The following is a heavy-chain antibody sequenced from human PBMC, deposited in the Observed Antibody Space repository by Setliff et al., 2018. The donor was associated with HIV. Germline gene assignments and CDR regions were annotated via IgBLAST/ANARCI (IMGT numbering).Heavy chain of an antibody. V-gene: IGHV3-30*04. Sequence: TGGSLRLSCAASGFTFSTHAMHWVRQAPGKGLEWVAVISDYGSNRDYAESVKGRFTISRDNSKNTVSLQMNRLRSEDTAVYYCAKEWISAAGIEDGMEVWGQGTTVTVSS. D-gene: IGHD6-13*01. CDR3: AKEWISAAGIEDGMEV. J-gene: IGHJ6*02. CDR1: GFTFSTHA. CDR2: ISDYGSNR.